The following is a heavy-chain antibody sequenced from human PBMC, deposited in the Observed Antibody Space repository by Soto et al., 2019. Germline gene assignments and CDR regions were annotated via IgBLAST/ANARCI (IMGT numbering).Heavy chain of an antibody. D-gene: IGHD3-22*01. V-gene: IGHV4-30-4*01. Sequence: SETLSLTCTVSGGSISSGDYYWSWIRQPPGKGLEWIGYIYYSGNTYYNPSLKSRVTISVDTSKNQFSLKLSSGTAADTAVYYCARELSAVTYDRSGPVGGWGQGTLVTVSS. CDR1: GGSISSGDYY. J-gene: IGHJ4*02. CDR3: ARELSAVTYDRSGPVGG. CDR2: IYYSGNT.